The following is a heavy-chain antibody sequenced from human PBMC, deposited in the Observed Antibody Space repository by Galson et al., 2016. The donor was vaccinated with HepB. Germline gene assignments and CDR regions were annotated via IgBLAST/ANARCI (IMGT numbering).Heavy chain of an antibody. Sequence: SLRLSCAASAFTFTNYGMTWVRQAPGKGLEWVSAISGSGDKTYYADSMRGRFTISRDNSKNMLYLQMNSLRAEDTAVYYCAKGLTTVATEVDYWGQGTLVTVSS. CDR2: ISGSGDKT. J-gene: IGHJ4*02. D-gene: IGHD4-17*01. V-gene: IGHV3-23*01. CDR3: AKGLTTVATEVDY. CDR1: AFTFTNYG.